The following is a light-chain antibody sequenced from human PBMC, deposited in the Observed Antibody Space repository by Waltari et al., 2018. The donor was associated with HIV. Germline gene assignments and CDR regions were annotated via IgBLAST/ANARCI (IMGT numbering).Light chain of an antibody. CDR2: KAS. V-gene: IGKV1-5*03. J-gene: IGKJ4*01. CDR1: RSADKW. Sequence: DIRMTQSPYVLPASVGDRVSITCRASRSADKWVAWYQQKPGKAPRLLIHKASTLQNGVPSRFSGRGSGTEFTLTISSLQPDDFATYYCQQYNSLPTFGGGTEV. CDR3: QQYNSLPT.